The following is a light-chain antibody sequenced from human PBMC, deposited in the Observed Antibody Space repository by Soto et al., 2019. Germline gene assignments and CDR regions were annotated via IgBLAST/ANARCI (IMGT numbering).Light chain of an antibody. V-gene: IGLV2-8*01. Sequence: QSALTQPPSASGSPEQSVTISCTGTSSDVGGYKYVSWYQQHPGKVPKLMIYEVSKRPSGVPDRFSGSKSGNTASLTVSGLQAEDEADYYCNSYAGSNNWVFGGGTKLTVL. CDR3: NSYAGSNNWV. CDR2: EVS. J-gene: IGLJ3*02. CDR1: SSDVGGYKY.